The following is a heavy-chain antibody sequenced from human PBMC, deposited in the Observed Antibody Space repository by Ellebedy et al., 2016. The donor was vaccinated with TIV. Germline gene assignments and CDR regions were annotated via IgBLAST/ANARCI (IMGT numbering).Heavy chain of an antibody. CDR2: ISSSGTYI. Sequence: GESLKISCAASGFTFSRSTMNWVRQAPGKGLEWVSYISSSGTYIYYADSVKGRFTVSRDNAKNSLYLQMNSLRAEDTAVYYCANLVGETKDYWGQGTLVTVSS. V-gene: IGHV3-21*01. J-gene: IGHJ4*02. CDR3: ANLVGETKDY. CDR1: GFTFSRST. D-gene: IGHD1-26*01.